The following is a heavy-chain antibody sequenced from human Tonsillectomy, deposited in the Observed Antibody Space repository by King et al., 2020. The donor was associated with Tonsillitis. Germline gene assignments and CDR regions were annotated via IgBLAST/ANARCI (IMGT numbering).Heavy chain of an antibody. D-gene: IGHD2-2*01. CDR1: GGTFNRYT. J-gene: IGHJ1*01. CDR3: ARPPLGYCSTTSCYGYFQH. CDR2: IIPILGIA. V-gene: IGHV1-69*02. Sequence: QLVQSGAEVKEPGSSVKVSCKASGGTFNRYTISWVRQAPGQGLEWMGRIIPILGIANYAQKFQGRVTVTADKSTSTAYMELSSLRSEDTAVYYCARPPLGYCSTTSCYGYFQHWGQGTLVTVSS.